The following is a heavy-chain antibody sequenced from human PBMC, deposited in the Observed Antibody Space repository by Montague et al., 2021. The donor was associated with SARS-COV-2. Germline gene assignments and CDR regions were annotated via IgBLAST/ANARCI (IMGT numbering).Heavy chain of an antibody. D-gene: IGHD3-22*01. CDR1: GGSFGDDH. J-gene: IGHJ4*02. Sequence: SETLSLTCAVYGGSFGDDHWSWIRQPPGKGLEWIWDIKQSGSTNYNPSLKSRGTISVDTSKNQFSLKLTSVTAADTAVSFCASGHLSVSMIVVVFTSASYCFDYWGQGAQVTVSS. CDR3: ASGHLSVSMIVVVFTSASYCFDY. CDR2: IKQSGST. V-gene: IGHV4-34*01.